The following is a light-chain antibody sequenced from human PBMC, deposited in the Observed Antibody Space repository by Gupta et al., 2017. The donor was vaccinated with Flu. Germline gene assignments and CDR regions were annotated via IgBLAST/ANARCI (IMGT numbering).Light chain of an antibody. CDR1: QSLVDSDGHTY. CDR2: KGS. J-gene: IGKJ1*01. Sequence: VVITQSPLSLPFTLGQPSSISCRSSQSLVDSDGHTYLNWFQQRPGQAPRRLIYKGSNRDAGVKDTFSGRGAGKDVTVKNSRGEEEDVGGYYCRQGKHWPPRTFGQGTKVEIK. V-gene: IGKV2-30*01. CDR3: RQGKHWPPRT.